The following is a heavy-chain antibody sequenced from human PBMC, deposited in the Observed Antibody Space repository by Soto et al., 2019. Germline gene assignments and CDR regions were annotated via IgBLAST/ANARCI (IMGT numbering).Heavy chain of an antibody. J-gene: IGHJ6*02. CDR3: ARDWGIAPDYYGMDV. CDR2: IIPILGIA. V-gene: IGHV1-69*08. Sequence: QVQLVQSGAEVKKPGSSVKVSCKASGGTFSSYTISWVRQAPGQGLEWMGRIIPILGIANYAQKFQGRVTITEDKSTSTAYMELSSLRSEDTAVYYCARDWGIAPDYYGMDVWGQGTTVTVSS. CDR1: GGTFSSYT. D-gene: IGHD6-13*01.